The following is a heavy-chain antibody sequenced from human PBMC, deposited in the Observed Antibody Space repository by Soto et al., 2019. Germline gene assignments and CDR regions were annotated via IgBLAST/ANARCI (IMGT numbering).Heavy chain of an antibody. CDR1: GFTFDDFA. CDR3: ARVRAWLDGEYLGGDAFDI. V-gene: IGHV3-20*04. Sequence: EVQLVESGGGVVRPGGSLRLSCVASGFTFDDFAMSWVRQVPGKGLEWVSGITWNGRNTGHVDSVKGRFTISRDKAKNSLYLQMNSLRAEDTAFYYCARVRAWLDGEYLGGDAFDIWGQGTMVTVSS. CDR2: ITWNGRNT. J-gene: IGHJ3*02. D-gene: IGHD4-17*01.